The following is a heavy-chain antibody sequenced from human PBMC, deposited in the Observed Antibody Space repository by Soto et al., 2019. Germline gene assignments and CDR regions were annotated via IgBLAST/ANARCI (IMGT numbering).Heavy chain of an antibody. J-gene: IGHJ6*02. V-gene: IGHV4-4*02. CDR2: IYHSGST. CDR3: VTDADETAIVPAPWLV. CDR1: GGSISSSHW. D-gene: IGHD2-21*02. Sequence: QVHLQESGPGLVNPSGTLTLTCSVSGGSISSSHWWGWVRQAPGKGLEWIGEIYHSGSTNYTPSLKSRISMSVDKSKNQFSVNLSSVTAADTAIYYCVTDADETAIVPAPWLVWGRGTMVTVSS.